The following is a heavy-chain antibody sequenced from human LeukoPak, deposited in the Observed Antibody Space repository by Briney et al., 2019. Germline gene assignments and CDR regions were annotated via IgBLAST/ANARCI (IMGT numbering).Heavy chain of an antibody. CDR3: AKDDRWLQFCC. CDR2: IKQDGSEK. J-gene: IGHJ4*02. D-gene: IGHD5-24*01. Sequence: PGGSLRLSCAASGFTFSSYWMSWVRQAPGKGLEWVANIKQDGSEKYYVDSVKGRFTISRDNSRNTLYLQMNSLRAEDTAVYYCAKDDRWLQFCCWGQGTLVIVS. V-gene: IGHV3-7*01. CDR1: GFTFSSYW.